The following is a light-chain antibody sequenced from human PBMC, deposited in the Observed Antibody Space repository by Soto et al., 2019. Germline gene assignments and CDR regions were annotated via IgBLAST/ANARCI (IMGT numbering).Light chain of an antibody. CDR2: SAS. CDR3: QQYGSSPRT. CDR1: ESVASPN. J-gene: IGKJ3*01. V-gene: IGKV3-20*01. Sequence: EIVLTQSPATLSLSPVEAATLSCRASESVASPNLAWYQQKPGQAPRLLFYSASRRATGVPDRFSGSGSGTDFTLTISRLEPEDFAVYYCQQYGSSPRTFGPGTKVDIK.